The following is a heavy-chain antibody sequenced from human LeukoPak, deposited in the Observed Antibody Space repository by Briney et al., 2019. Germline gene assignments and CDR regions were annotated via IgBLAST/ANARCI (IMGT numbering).Heavy chain of an antibody. CDR3: ARVGYGSGSYYKDYYYYGMDV. CDR1: GFTFSSYG. V-gene: IGHV3-33*01. D-gene: IGHD3-10*01. CDR2: IWYDGSNK. J-gene: IGHJ6*02. Sequence: GGSLRLSCAASGFTFSSYGIHWVRRAPGKGLEWVAVIWYDGSNKYYADSVKGRFTISRDNSKNTLYLQMNSLRAEDTAVYYCARVGYGSGSYYKDYYYYGMDVWGQGTTVTVSS.